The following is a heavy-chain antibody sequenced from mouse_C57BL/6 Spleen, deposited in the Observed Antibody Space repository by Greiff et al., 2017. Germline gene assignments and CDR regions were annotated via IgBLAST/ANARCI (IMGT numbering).Heavy chain of an antibody. CDR3: ARDGSSPFAY. CDR1: GFTFSDYG. CDR2: ISSGSSTI. D-gene: IGHD1-1*01. V-gene: IGHV5-17*01. J-gene: IGHJ3*01. Sequence: EVMLVESGGGLVKPGGSLKLSCAASGFTFSDYGMHWVRQAPETGLEWVAYISSGSSTIYYADTVKGRVTISRDNAKNTLFLQMTSLRSEDTAMYYCARDGSSPFAYWGQGTLVTVSA.